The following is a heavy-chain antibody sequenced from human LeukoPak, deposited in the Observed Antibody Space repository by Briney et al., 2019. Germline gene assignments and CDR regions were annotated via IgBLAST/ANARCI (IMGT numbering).Heavy chain of an antibody. CDR1: GFDFSYYG. CDR3: ARNGGGLDY. V-gene: IGHV3-48*04. CDR2: IGNSNSAT. Sequence: PGGSLRLSCAAPGFDFSYYGFLWARQAPGKGLEWLSYIGNSNSATYYSDSVKGRFNISRDNAKNSLYLQINSLRAEDTAVYYCARNGGGLDYWGQGTLVTVSS. J-gene: IGHJ4*02. D-gene: IGHD2-21*01.